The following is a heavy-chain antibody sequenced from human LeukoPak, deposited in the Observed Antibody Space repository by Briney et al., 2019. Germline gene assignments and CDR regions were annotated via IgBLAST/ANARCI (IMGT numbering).Heavy chain of an antibody. J-gene: IGHJ5*02. Sequence: SETLSLTCTVSGGSISSGSYYWSWIRQPAGKGLEWIGHLYYNRSTNYNPSVKSRVTISLDTSKNQFSLKLSSVTAADTAVYYCARGYGGLRPWGQGTLVTVSS. D-gene: IGHD4-17*01. CDR2: LYYNRST. V-gene: IGHV4-61*10. CDR1: GGSISSGSYY. CDR3: ARGYGGLRP.